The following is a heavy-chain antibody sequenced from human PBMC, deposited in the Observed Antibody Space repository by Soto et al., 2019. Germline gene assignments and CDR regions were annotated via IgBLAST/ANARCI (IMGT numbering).Heavy chain of an antibody. D-gene: IGHD4-4*01. CDR2: IYWDDDK. Sequence: QITLKESGPSLVKPTQTLTLTCTFSGFSLRRTGEGVGWIRQPPGKALEWLALIYWDDDKRYSPSLKSRLTITKATSKNQVVLTLANMDPVDTATYYXXXXRYSNFDYWGQGTLVTVSS. V-gene: IGHV2-5*02. CDR3: XXXRYSNFDY. J-gene: IGHJ4*02. CDR1: GFSLRRTGEG.